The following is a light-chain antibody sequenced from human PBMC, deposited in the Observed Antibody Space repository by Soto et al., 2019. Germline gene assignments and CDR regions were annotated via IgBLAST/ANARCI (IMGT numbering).Light chain of an antibody. CDR3: QQYNSYSE. Sequence: DIQMTQSPSTLSASVGDRVTITCRASQSISSWLAWYQQKPGKAPKLLIYKASSLESGVPSRFSGRGSGTEFTLTISSLQPDDFATYYCQQYNSYSEFGQGTKVEIK. CDR2: KAS. CDR1: QSISSW. V-gene: IGKV1-5*03. J-gene: IGKJ1*01.